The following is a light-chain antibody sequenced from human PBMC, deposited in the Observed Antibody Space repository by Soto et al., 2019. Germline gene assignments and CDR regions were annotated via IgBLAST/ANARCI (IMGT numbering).Light chain of an antibody. V-gene: IGKV1-5*03. CDR3: HQYNSYLLT. Sequence: DIQMTQSPSTLSASVGDRVTITCRASQSISSWMAWYQQKPGKAPKLLIYKASSLESGVPSRFSGSGSGTEFTLTISSLHPDDFATYFCHQYNSYLLTFGGGTKVEIK. CDR1: QSISSW. CDR2: KAS. J-gene: IGKJ4*02.